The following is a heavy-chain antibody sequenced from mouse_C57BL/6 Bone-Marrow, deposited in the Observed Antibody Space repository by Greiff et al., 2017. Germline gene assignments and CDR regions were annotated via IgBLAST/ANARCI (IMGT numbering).Heavy chain of an antibody. J-gene: IGHJ1*03. D-gene: IGHD2-5*01. CDR1: GYTFTSYW. Sequence: QVQLQQSGAELVRPGASVKMSCKASGYTFTSYWITWVKQRPGQGLEWIGDIYPGSGSTNYNEKFKSKATLTVDTSSSTAYMQLSSLTSEDSAVYYCARPYYSNYWYFDVWGTGTTVTVSS. CDR3: ARPYYSNYWYFDV. CDR2: IYPGSGST. V-gene: IGHV1-55*01.